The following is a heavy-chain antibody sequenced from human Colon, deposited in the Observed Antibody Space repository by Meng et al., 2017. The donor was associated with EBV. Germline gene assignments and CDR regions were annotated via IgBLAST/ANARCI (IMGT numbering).Heavy chain of an antibody. Sequence: QLHLQEAGRGLVQPSEPLSLTSANSGGSITSTSSYWGWVRQPPGEGLEWIGSIYYRGSTNYNPSLKSRISMSVDMSKTQFSLKVNSVTAADTAIYYCVISSHNWGQGTLVTVSS. CDR1: GGSITSTSSY. CDR3: VISSHN. CDR2: IYYRGST. V-gene: IGHV4-39*07. J-gene: IGHJ4*02. D-gene: IGHD3-3*02.